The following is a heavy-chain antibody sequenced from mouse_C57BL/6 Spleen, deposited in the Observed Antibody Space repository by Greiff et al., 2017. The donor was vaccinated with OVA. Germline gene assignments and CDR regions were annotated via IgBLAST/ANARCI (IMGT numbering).Heavy chain of an antibody. V-gene: IGHV5-9-1*02. CDR3: TRYDYDEGTALFDV. Sequence: EVQGVESGEGLVKPGGSLKLSCAASGFTFSSYAMSWVRQTPEKRLEWVAYISSGGDYIYYADTVKGRFTISRDNARNTLYLQMSSLKSEDTAMYYCTRYDYDEGTALFDVWGTGTTVTVSS. CDR2: ISSGGDYI. D-gene: IGHD2-4*01. CDR1: GFTFSSYA. J-gene: IGHJ1*03.